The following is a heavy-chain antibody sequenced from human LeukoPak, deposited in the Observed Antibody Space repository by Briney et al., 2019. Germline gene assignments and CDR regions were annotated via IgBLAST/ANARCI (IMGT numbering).Heavy chain of an antibody. CDR1: GYSFTSYY. V-gene: IGHV1-2*02. CDR3: ARGGNHVVQLRWNWFDP. CDR2: ISPNNGGT. Sequence: ASVKVSCKASGYSFTSYYMHWVRQAPGQGLEWLGWISPNNGGTNYAQKFQGRVIMTRDTSISTAYMELTRLRSDDTAVYYCARGGNHVVQLRWNWFDPCGQGTLVTVSS. D-gene: IGHD4-23*01. J-gene: IGHJ5*02.